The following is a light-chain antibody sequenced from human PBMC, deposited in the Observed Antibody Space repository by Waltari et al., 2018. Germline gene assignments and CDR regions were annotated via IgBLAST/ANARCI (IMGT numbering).Light chain of an antibody. CDR1: NSNIGTNN. V-gene: IGLV1-44*01. CDR2: TSN. CDR3: VSWDDSLNGWV. J-gene: IGLJ3*02. Sequence: QSVLTQPPSTSGTPGQRVSISCSGTNSNIGTNNVNWYQQVPGTAPKLLIYTSNQRPSGVPDRFAGSQSGTSAALASTGLQPEDEGDYYCVSWDDSLNGWVFGGGTKLTVL.